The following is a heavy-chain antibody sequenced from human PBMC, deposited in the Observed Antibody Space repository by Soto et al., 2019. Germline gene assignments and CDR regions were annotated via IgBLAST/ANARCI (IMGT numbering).Heavy chain of an antibody. J-gene: IGHJ6*02. CDR3: EGAGLYCTNGACSRDYGMDV. CDR2: IYYSGST. Sequence: SETLSLTCTVSGGSISSGGYYWSWIRQHPGKGLEWIGYIYYSGSTYYNPSLKSRVTISVDTSKNQFSLKLSSVTAADTAVYYCEGAGLYCTNGACSRDYGMDVWGQGTTVTVSS. V-gene: IGHV4-31*03. D-gene: IGHD2-8*01. CDR1: GGSISSGGYY.